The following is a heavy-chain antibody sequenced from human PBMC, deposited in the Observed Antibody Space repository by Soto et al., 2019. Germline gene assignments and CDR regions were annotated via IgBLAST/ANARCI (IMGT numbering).Heavy chain of an antibody. Sequence: EVQLVESGGGLVQPGGSLRLSCVASGFTLSDYTMNWVRQAPGKGLEWISYIRGSTILDYADSVKGRFTMSRDIAKSSVFLQMNSLRDEDTAVYYCARDYAYAFDVWGQGALVTVS. J-gene: IGHJ3*01. CDR2: IRGSTIL. CDR3: ARDYAYAFDV. V-gene: IGHV3-48*02. D-gene: IGHD3-16*01. CDR1: GFTLSDYT.